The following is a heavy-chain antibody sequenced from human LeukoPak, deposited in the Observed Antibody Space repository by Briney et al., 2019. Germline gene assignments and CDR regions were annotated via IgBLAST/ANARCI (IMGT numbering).Heavy chain of an antibody. CDR3: ARDLPNYYDNSGYYRANWFDP. V-gene: IGHV1-69*13. Sequence: GASVKVSCKASGGTLRDYAINWVRQAPGQRLEWMGGIIPMFGTANYAQKFQGRVTITADESTSTAYMELSSLRSEDTAVYYCARDLPNYYDNSGYYRANWFDPWGQGTLVTVSS. J-gene: IGHJ5*02. CDR1: GGTLRDYA. CDR2: IIPMFGTA. D-gene: IGHD3-22*01.